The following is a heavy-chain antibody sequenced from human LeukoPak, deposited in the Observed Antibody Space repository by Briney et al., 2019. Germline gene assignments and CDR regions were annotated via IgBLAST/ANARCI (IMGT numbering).Heavy chain of an antibody. CDR2: ISGSGGST. Sequence: GGSLRLSCAASGFTFSSYAMSWVRQAPGKALEWVSAISGSGGSTYYADSVKGRFTISRDNSKNTLYLQLNSLRAEDTAVYYCARRFLEWFDAFDIWGQGTMVTVSS. CDR1: GFTFSSYA. J-gene: IGHJ3*02. D-gene: IGHD3-3*01. V-gene: IGHV3-23*01. CDR3: ARRFLEWFDAFDI.